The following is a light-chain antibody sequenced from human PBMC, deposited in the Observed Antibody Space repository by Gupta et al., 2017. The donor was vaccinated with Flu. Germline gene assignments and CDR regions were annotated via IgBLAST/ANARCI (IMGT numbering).Light chain of an antibody. J-gene: IGLJ1*01. V-gene: IGLV1-47*01. Sequence: QSVLTQPPSASGTPGQRVTISCSGSSSNIGSNYVHWYQQRPGTAPKLLIYRSNQRPSGVPDRFSGSKSGTSASLAISGLRSEDEADYYCAAWDDSLSSYVFGTGTKVTVL. CDR1: SSNIGSNY. CDR2: RSN. CDR3: AAWDDSLSSYV.